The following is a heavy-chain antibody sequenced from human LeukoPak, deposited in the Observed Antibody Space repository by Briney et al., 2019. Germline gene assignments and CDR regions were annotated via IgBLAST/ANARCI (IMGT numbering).Heavy chain of an antibody. CDR2: MNPNSGNT. V-gene: IGHV1-8*03. Sequence: SVKVSCKASGYTFTSYDINWVRQATGQGLEWMGWMNPNSGNTGYAQKFQGRVTITRNTSISTAYRELSSLRSEDTAVYYCARGFGIRDYVWGSYRSYYFDYWGQGTLVTVSS. D-gene: IGHD3-16*02. CDR3: ARGFGIRDYVWGSYRSYYFDY. J-gene: IGHJ4*02. CDR1: GYTFTSYD.